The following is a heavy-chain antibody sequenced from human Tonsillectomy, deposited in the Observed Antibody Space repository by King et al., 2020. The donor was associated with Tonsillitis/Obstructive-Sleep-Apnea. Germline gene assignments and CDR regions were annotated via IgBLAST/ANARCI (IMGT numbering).Heavy chain of an antibody. Sequence: QLVQSGGGLVQPGGSLRLSCSASGFTFSSYAMHWVRQTPGKGLEYVSGISSNGGSAYYADSVKGRITISRDNSKNTLYLQMNSLRAEDTAVYYCVKLGGFGELLSWGQGTLVTVSS. D-gene: IGHD3-10*01. CDR1: GFTFSSYA. V-gene: IGHV3-64D*06. J-gene: IGHJ4*02. CDR3: VKLGGFGELLS. CDR2: ISSNGGSA.